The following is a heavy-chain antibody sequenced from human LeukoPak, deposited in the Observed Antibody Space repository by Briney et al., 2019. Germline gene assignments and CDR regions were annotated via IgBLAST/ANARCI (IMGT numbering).Heavy chain of an antibody. CDR2: ISSSSSTI. CDR3: ARDLPVAGTGRRVLYFDY. D-gene: IGHD6-19*01. J-gene: IGHJ4*02. V-gene: IGHV3-48*01. Sequence: GGSLRLSCAASGFTFSSYSMNWVRQAPGKGLEWVSYISSSSSTIYYADSVKDRFTISRDNAKNSLYLQMNSLRAEDTAVYYCARDLPVAGTGRRVLYFDYWGQGTLVTVSS. CDR1: GFTFSSYS.